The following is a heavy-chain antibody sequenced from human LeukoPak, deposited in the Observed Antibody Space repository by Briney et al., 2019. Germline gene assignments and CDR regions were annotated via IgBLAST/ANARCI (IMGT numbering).Heavy chain of an antibody. J-gene: IGHJ4*02. CDR3: ARDHSSGWYSDYFDY. CDR2: ISYDGRRT. D-gene: IGHD6-19*01. V-gene: IGHV3-30*03. Sequence: GGSLRLSCAASGFTFSDFGMHWVRQAPGKGLEWMAAISYDGRRTHYADSVEARFTISRDNSKNTLYLQMNSLRAEDTAVYYCARDHSSGWYSDYFDYWGQGTLVTVSS. CDR1: GFTFSDFG.